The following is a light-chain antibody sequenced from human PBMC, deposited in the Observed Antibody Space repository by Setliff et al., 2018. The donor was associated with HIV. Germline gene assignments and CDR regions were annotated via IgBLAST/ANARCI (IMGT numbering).Light chain of an antibody. CDR2: EVT. CDR1: SSDIGDYNY. Sequence: QSALTQPASVSGSPGQSITISCTGSSSDIGDYNYVSWYQQFPGKVPKLIIYEVTRRPSGVSHRFSGSKSGNTASLTISGLQAEDEADYYCSSYTSSSTLGVFGTGTKVTVL. CDR3: SSYTSSSTLGV. J-gene: IGLJ1*01. V-gene: IGLV2-14*01.